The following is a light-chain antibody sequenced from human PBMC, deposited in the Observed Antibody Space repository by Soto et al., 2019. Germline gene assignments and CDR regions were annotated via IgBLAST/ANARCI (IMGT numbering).Light chain of an antibody. V-gene: IGKV1-5*01. J-gene: IGKJ1*01. CDR2: DAS. CDR1: QTVNSW. Sequence: DIQMTQSPSTLSASVGDRVTITCRASQTVNSWLAWYQQKPGKVPNLLIYDASSLEDGVPSRFSGSGSGTEFTLTISSLQPDDFATHYCQHYNSYPWTFGQGTKVEIK. CDR3: QHYNSYPWT.